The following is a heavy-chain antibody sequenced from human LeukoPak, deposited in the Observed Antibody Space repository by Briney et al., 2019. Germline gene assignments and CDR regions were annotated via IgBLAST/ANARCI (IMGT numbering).Heavy chain of an antibody. V-gene: IGHV1-69*13. CDR3: ARTYGGNSDFDY. CDR2: IIPIFGTA. CDR1: GGTFSSYA. D-gene: IGHD4-23*01. J-gene: IGHJ4*02. Sequence: ASVKVSCKASGGTFSSYAISWVRQAPGQGLEWMGGIIPIFGTANYAQKFQGRVTITADESTSTAYMELSSLRSEDTAVYYCARTYGGNSDFDYWGQGTLVTVSS.